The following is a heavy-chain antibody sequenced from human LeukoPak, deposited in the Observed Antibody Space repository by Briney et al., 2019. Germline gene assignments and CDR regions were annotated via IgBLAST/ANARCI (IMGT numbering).Heavy chain of an antibody. CDR3: ASAPLLSGSYGY. J-gene: IGHJ4*02. V-gene: IGHV3-53*01. Sequence: GGSLRLSCAASGFTVSSNYMSWVRRAPGKGLEWVSVIYSGGSTYYADSVKGRFIISRDNSKNTLYLQMNSLRAEDTAVYYCASAPLLSGSYGYWGQGTLVTVSS. CDR1: GFTVSSNY. CDR2: IYSGGST. D-gene: IGHD1-26*01.